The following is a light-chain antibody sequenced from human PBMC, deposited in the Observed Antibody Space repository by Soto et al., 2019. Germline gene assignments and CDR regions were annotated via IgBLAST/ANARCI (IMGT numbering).Light chain of an antibody. J-gene: IGKJ2*01. V-gene: IGKV1-5*01. CDR2: DAS. Sequence: DIQMTQSPATLSASVGDRVTITCRASQRVSSGLAWYQPKPGNAPKLLLKDASTLMGGVQSRFGGSGSGTEFTLTISSLQPDDVATYYCQQYKSYLYTFGQGTKLELK. CDR1: QRVSSG. CDR3: QQYKSYLYT.